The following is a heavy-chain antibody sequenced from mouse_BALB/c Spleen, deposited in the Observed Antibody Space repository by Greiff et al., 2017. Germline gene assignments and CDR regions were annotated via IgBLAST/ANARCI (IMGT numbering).Heavy chain of an antibody. D-gene: IGHD1-2*01. CDR2: IDPANGNT. CDR1: GFNIKDTY. V-gene: IGHV14-3*02. CDR3: ARDYGRYFDV. Sequence: VQLKESGAELVKPGASVKLSCTASGFNIKDTYMHWVKQRPEQGLEWIGRIDPANGNTKYDPKFQGKATITADTSSNTAYLQLSSLTSEDTAVYYCARDYGRYFDVWGAGTTVTVSS. J-gene: IGHJ1*01.